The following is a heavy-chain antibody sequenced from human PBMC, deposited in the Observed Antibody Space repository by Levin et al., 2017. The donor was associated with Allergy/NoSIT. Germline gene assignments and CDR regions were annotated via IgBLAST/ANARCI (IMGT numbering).Heavy chain of an antibody. J-gene: IGHJ3*02. V-gene: IGHV3-21*01. CDR3: ARGGVQRERRDIQAIDGFDM. Sequence: TPGGSLRLSCAASGFTFSGYSMNWVRQAPGKGLEWVSSISSYSNYIYYTDSVKGRFTTSRDSAKDSLYLQMNSLTDEDTAVYYCARGGVQRERRDIQAIDGFDMWGQGTMVTVS. CDR1: GFTFSGYS. CDR2: ISSYSNYI. D-gene: IGHD1-1*01.